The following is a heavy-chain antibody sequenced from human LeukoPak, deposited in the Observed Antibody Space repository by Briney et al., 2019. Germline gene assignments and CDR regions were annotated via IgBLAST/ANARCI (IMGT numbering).Heavy chain of an antibody. V-gene: IGHV1-18*01. Sequence: GASVKVSCKASGYTFISYGISWMRQAPGQGLEWMGWISAHNGNTNNAQKFQGRVTVTTDTSTSTAYMELRSLRSDDTAVYYCARDDRSGYYDDWGQGTLVTVSS. D-gene: IGHD3-22*01. J-gene: IGHJ4*02. CDR2: ISAHNGNT. CDR3: ARDDRSGYYDD. CDR1: GYTFISYG.